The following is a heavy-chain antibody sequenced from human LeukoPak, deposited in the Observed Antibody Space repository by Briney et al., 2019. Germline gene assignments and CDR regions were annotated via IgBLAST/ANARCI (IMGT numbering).Heavy chain of an antibody. J-gene: IGHJ4*02. D-gene: IGHD3-22*01. CDR2: IWYDGSNN. V-gene: IGHV3-33*01. CDR1: GFIFSNYA. CDR3: ARAHTTYYYDSSGYYFDY. Sequence: GGSLRLSCAASGFIFSNYAMYWVRQAPGKGLEWVALIWYDGSNNSYGDSVKGRFTISRDNSKNTLYLQMTSLRAEDTAVYYCARAHTTYYYDSSGYYFDYWGQGTLVTVSS.